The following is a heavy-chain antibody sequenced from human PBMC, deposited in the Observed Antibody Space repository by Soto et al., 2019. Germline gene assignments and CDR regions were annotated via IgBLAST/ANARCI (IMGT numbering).Heavy chain of an antibody. CDR3: AREWGYDSSGYYHNWFDP. D-gene: IGHD3-22*01. V-gene: IGHV4-31*03. Sequence: SETLSLTCTVSGGSISSGGYYWSWIRQHPGKGLEWIGYIYYSGSTYYNPSLKSRVTISVDTSKNQFSLKLSSVTAADTAVYYCAREWGYDSSGYYHNWFDPWGQGTLVTVSS. CDR2: IYYSGST. CDR1: GGSISSGGYY. J-gene: IGHJ5*02.